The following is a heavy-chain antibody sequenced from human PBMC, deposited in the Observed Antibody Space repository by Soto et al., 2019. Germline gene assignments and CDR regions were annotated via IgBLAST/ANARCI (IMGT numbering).Heavy chain of an antibody. V-gene: IGHV5-51*01. Sequence: ESLKISCKGSGDSFSSYWIGWVRQMPGKGLEWMGIIYPGDSDTRYSPSFQGQVTISADKSISTAYLQWSSLKVSDTAMYYCASLTGYYDTSGYFPFDIWGQGTMVTVSS. CDR3: ASLTGYYDTSGYFPFDI. CDR2: IYPGDSDT. CDR1: GDSFSSYW. J-gene: IGHJ3*02. D-gene: IGHD3-22*01.